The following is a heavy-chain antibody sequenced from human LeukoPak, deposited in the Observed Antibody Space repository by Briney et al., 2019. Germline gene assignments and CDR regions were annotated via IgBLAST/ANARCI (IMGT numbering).Heavy chain of an antibody. Sequence: SETLSLTCTVSDGSISTYYWSWIRQPAGKGLEWIGRIYNTGSTDYNPSLKSRVTMSIDTSKNQFSLKLNSATAADTAVYYCARDGSIASSGFVYWGQGILVTVSS. V-gene: IGHV4-4*07. J-gene: IGHJ4*02. CDR1: DGSISTYY. CDR3: ARDGSIASSGFVY. CDR2: IYNTGST. D-gene: IGHD6-13*01.